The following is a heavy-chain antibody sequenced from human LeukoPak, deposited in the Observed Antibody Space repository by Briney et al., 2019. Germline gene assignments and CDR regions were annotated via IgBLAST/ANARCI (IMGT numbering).Heavy chain of an antibody. V-gene: IGHV4-38-2*02. CDR3: ARDSGGSLDY. J-gene: IGHJ4*02. CDR1: GYSISSGYY. CDR2: IYHSGST. D-gene: IGHD3-10*01. Sequence: SETLSLTCTVSGYSISSGYYWGWIRQPPGKGLEWIGSIYHSGSTYYNPSLKSRVTISVDTSKNQFSLKLSSVTAADTAVYYCARDSGGSLDYWGQGTLVTVSS.